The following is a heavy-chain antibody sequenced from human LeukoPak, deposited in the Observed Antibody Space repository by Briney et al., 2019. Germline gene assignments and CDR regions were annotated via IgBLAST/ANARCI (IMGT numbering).Heavy chain of an antibody. V-gene: IGHV3-30-3*01. J-gene: IGHJ4*02. Sequence: PGRSLRLSCAASGFTFSSYAMHWVRQAPGKGLEWVAVISYGGSNKYYADSVKGRFTISRDNSKNTLYLQMNSLRAEDTAVYYCARVHTYYDILTGFDYWGQGTLVTVSS. CDR2: ISYGGSNK. CDR1: GFTFSSYA. D-gene: IGHD3-9*01. CDR3: ARVHTYYDILTGFDY.